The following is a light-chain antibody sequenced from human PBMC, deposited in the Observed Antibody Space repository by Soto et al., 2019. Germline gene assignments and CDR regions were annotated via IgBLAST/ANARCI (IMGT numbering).Light chain of an antibody. CDR3: SSYSGTNYHYV. Sequence: QSLLTQPPSASGSLGQSVTISCTGTSSDFGGYNYVSWYRQHPGKAPKLMIYEVSERPSGVPDRFSGSKSGNTASLTVSGLQADDEADYYCSSYSGTNYHYVFGTGTKVTVL. V-gene: IGLV2-8*01. CDR1: SSDFGGYNY. J-gene: IGLJ1*01. CDR2: EVS.